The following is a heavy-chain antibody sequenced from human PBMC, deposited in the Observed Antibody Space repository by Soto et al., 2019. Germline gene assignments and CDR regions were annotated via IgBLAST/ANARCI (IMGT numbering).Heavy chain of an antibody. J-gene: IGHJ5*02. CDR3: ARVKGNIVATRNWFDP. D-gene: IGHD5-12*01. V-gene: IGHV1-69*02. Sequence: RASVKVSCKASGGTFSSYTISWVRQAPGQGLEWMGRIIPILGIANYAQKFQGRVTITADKSTSTAYMELSSLRSEDTAVYYCARVKGNIVATRNWFDPWGQGTLVTVSS. CDR1: GGTFSSYT. CDR2: IIPILGIA.